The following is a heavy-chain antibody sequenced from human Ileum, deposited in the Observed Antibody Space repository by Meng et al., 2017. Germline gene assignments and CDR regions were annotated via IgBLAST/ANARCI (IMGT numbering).Heavy chain of an antibody. CDR3: VRDVTRGGY. Sequence: VHVGQFGAEVKKPGASVKVSCKPSGYDVIDSYMHWVRQAPGQGLEWMGWINPKNGETRYVQKLRGRVTMSSDTSISTAYMELSSLTSDDTAVYYCVRDVTRGGYWGQGTLVTVSS. CDR1: GYDVIDSY. D-gene: IGHD2-2*01. V-gene: IGHV1-2*02. J-gene: IGHJ4*02. CDR2: INPKNGET.